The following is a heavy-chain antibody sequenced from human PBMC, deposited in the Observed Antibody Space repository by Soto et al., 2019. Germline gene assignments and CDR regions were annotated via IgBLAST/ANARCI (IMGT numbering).Heavy chain of an antibody. J-gene: IGHJ4*02. CDR2: ISSSSSTI. CDR3: SRGAPDYYDSSGYLNPFFDY. Sequence: PGGSLRLSCAASGFTFSSYSMNWVRQAPGKGLEWVSYISSSSSTIYYADSVKGRFTISRDNSKNTLLLQMNRLRAEDTAVYYCSRGAPDYYDSSGYLNPFFDYWGQGALVTVSS. CDR1: GFTFSSYS. V-gene: IGHV3-48*01. D-gene: IGHD3-22*01.